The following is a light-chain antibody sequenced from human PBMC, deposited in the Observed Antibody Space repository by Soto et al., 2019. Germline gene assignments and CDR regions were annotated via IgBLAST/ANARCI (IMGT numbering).Light chain of an antibody. CDR2: EDD. V-gene: IGLV6-57*01. J-gene: IGLJ2*01. Sequence: NFMLTQPHSVSESPGKTVTISCTRSSGSIASSFVQWYQLRPGSSPTTVIYEDDQRTAGVPDRFSGSVDTSSNSASLTISGLETEDEADYFCQSYDSTLLVFGGGTKQTVL. CDR3: QSYDSTLLV. CDR1: SGSIASSF.